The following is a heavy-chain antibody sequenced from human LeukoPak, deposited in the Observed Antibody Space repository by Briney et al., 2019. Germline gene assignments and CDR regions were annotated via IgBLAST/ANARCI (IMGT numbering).Heavy chain of an antibody. J-gene: IGHJ4*02. V-gene: IGHV3-23*01. CDR1: GFTFSSYA. Sequence: GGSLRLSCAASGFTFSSYAVSWVRQAPGKGLAWVSAISDSGGSTQYADSVKGRFIIYRDNSKNTLYLQMNSLRVEDTAVYYCAKGSSNWRDYYYFDYWGQGTLVTVSS. CDR2: ISDSGGST. CDR3: AKGSSNWRDYYYFDY. D-gene: IGHD6-13*01.